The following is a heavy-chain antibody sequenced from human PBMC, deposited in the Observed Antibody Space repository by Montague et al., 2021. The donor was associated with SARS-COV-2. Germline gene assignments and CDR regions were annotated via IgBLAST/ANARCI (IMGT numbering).Heavy chain of an antibody. V-gene: IGHV4-34*01. CDR3: ARVRYYGSGTSLGMDV. Sequence: SETLSLTCAVYGGSFSGYCWSWIRQPPGKGLEWIGEINHSGSTNYNPSLKSRVTISVDTSKNQFSLKLSSVTAADTAVYYCARVRYYGSGTSLGMDVWGQETMVTVSS. CDR1: GGSFSGYC. J-gene: IGHJ6*02. D-gene: IGHD3-10*01. CDR2: INHSGST.